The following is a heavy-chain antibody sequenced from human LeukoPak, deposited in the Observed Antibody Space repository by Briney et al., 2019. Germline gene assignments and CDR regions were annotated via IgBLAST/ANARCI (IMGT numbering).Heavy chain of an antibody. D-gene: IGHD6-19*01. CDR1: GFTFGDDY. CDR2: ISNSGGYT. V-gene: IGHV3-11*03. Sequence: GGSLRLSCAVSGFTFGDDYMSWIGQAPGQGLEWVSYISNSGGYTNYADSVAGRFTISRDNAENSLYLQMNSLRAEDTAVYYCARSRGAGPGAYFDYWGQGTLVTVTS. CDR3: ARSRGAGPGAYFDY. J-gene: IGHJ4*02.